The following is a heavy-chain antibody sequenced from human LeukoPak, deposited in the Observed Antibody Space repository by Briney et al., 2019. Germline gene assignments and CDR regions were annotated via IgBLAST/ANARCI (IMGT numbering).Heavy chain of an antibody. Sequence: ASVKVSCKASGYTFTGYYMHWVRQAPGQGLEWMGWINPNSGGTNYAQKFQGRVTMTRDTSISTAYMELSRLRSDDTAVYYCARGLVATRGDFDYWGQGTLVTVSS. J-gene: IGHJ4*02. CDR2: INPNSGGT. V-gene: IGHV1-2*02. D-gene: IGHD5-12*01. CDR3: ARGLVATRGDFDY. CDR1: GYTFTGYY.